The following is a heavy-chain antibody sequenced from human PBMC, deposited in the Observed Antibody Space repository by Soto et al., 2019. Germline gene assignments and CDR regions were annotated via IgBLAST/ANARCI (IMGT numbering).Heavy chain of an antibody. CDR1: GYTFTSYG. CDR2: ISAYNGNT. J-gene: IGHJ6*03. CDR3: ARAGGYSGYEAFLYYYYMDV. D-gene: IGHD5-12*01. V-gene: IGHV1-18*01. Sequence: ASVKVSCKASGYTFTSYGISWVRQAPGQGLEWMGWISAYNGNTNYAQKLQGRVTMTTEASTSTAYMELRSLRSDDTAVYYCARAGGYSGYEAFLYYYYMDVWGKGTTVTVSS.